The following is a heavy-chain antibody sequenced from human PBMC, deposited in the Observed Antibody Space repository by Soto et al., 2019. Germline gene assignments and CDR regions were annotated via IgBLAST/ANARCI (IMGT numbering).Heavy chain of an antibody. Sequence: GGSLRLSCAASGFTFSTYSMNWVRQVPGKGLEWVSFISSTSSTVYYADSVKGRFTISRDNAKNSLYLQMSSLRAEDTAVYYCTTGRAYHDYWGRGTLVTVSS. J-gene: IGHJ4*02. CDR2: ISSTSSTV. CDR1: GFTFSTYS. D-gene: IGHD2-2*01. CDR3: TTGRAYHDY. V-gene: IGHV3-48*01.